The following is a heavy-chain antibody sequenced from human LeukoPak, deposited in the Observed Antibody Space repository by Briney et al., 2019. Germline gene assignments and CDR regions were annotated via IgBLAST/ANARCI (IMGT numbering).Heavy chain of an antibody. Sequence: GGSLTLSCAASGFTFNNYGMDWVRQAPGKGLEWVAFIRSDGSTRFYADSVKGRFTISRDNSKNTLYLRMNSLRAEDTAVYYCAKDDPKAYFDYWGQGNLVTVPS. J-gene: IGHJ4*02. CDR1: GFTFNNYG. V-gene: IGHV3-30*02. CDR2: IRSDGSTR. CDR3: AKDDPKAYFDY.